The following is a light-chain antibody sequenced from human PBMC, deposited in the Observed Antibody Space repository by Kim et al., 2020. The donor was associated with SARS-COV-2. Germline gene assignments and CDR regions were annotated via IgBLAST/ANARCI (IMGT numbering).Light chain of an antibody. CDR3: QSYDSSLSGYV. CDR1: SSNIGAGYD. J-gene: IGLJ1*01. Sequence: QSVLTQPPSVSGTPGQRVTISCTGNSSNIGAGYDVHWYQQLPGTAPRLLIFGNGNRPSGVPDRFSGSRSVTSASLAITGLQTEDEAEYYCQSYDSSLSGYVFGPGTKVTVL. CDR2: GNG. V-gene: IGLV1-40*01.